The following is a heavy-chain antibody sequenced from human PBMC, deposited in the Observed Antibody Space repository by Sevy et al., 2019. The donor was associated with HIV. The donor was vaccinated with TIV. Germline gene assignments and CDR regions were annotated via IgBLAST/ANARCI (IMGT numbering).Heavy chain of an antibody. J-gene: IGHJ4*02. V-gene: IGHV3-23*01. D-gene: IGHD5-18*01. CDR2: LSCSGDNA. CDR1: GFTFRNYA. CDR3: AKDIAGAYTYGYDSANFYY. Sequence: GGSLRLSCAASGFTFRNYALGWVRQAPGKGLEWVSALSCSGDNAYYADSVKGRFTISRDNSKNTLNLQMKSLRAEDTAMYYCAKDIAGAYTYGYDSANFYYWGQGTLVTVSS.